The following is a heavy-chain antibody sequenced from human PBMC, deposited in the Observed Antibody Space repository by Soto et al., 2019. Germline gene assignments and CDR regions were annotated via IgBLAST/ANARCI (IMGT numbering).Heavy chain of an antibody. V-gene: IGHV2-5*02. Sequence: QITLKESGPTLVKPTQTLTLTCTFSGFSLSTSGVGVAWIRQPPGKALEWLALLYWDDDKRYRPSLETRLSITKDTSKHQAVLTMTNVDSVDTATYYCAYLPCSGGSCYWFSYSGMDVWGQGTTVIVSS. CDR2: LYWDDDK. CDR1: GFSLSTSGVG. J-gene: IGHJ6*02. D-gene: IGHD2-15*01. CDR3: AYLPCSGGSCYWFSYSGMDV.